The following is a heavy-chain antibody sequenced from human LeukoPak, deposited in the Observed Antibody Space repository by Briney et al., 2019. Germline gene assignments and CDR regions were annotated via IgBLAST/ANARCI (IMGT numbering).Heavy chain of an antibody. Sequence: GGSLRLSCAASGFTFSSYAMSWVRQAPGKGLEWVSGLTGSGGNTYYADSVKGRFTISRDNSKNTLSLQMNSLRAEDAAVYYCVKFRGIQHYNYHMDVWCKGTTVTVSS. V-gene: IGHV3-23*01. CDR2: LTGSGGNT. CDR1: GFTFSSYA. CDR3: VKFRGIQHYNYHMDV. D-gene: IGHD3-10*01. J-gene: IGHJ6*03.